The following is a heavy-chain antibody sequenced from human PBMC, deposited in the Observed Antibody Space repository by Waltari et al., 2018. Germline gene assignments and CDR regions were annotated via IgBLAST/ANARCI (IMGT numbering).Heavy chain of an antibody. CDR2: INHSGST. J-gene: IGHJ4*02. V-gene: IGHV4-34*01. D-gene: IGHD3-3*01. CDR3: ARGQGYDFWSGYYRPVDY. Sequence: QVQLQQWGAGLLKPSETLSLTCAVYGGSFSGYYWSWIRQPPGKGLEWIGEINHSGSTNYNPSLKSRGTISVDTSKNQFSLKLSSVTAADAAVYYCARGQGYDFWSGYYRPVDYWGQGTLVTVSS. CDR1: GGSFSGYY.